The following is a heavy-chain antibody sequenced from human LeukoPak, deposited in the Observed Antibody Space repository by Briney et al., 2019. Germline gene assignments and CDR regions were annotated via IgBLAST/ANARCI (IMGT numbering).Heavy chain of an antibody. CDR2: IRSKAYGGAT. CDR3: TRDLTNYYDSSGYPYY. V-gene: IGHV3-49*04. Sequence: PGGSLRLSCTASGFTFCDYAMSWVRQAPGKGLEWVGFIRSKAYGGATEYAASVKGRFTISRDDSKSIAYLQMNSLKTEDTAVYYCTRDLTNYYDSSGYPYYWGQGTLVTVSS. D-gene: IGHD3-22*01. CDR1: GFTFCDYA. J-gene: IGHJ4*02.